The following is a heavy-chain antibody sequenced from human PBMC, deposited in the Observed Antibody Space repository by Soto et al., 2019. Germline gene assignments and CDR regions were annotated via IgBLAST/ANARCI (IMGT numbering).Heavy chain of an antibody. Sequence: GGSLRLSCVASGFNFDDSAMNWVRQVPGKGLEWVSGITWNSGHILYADSVKGRFTISRDNAKKSLYLKLNSLRPEDTALYYCAKGRSSMIVVVMDYWGQGTPVTVSS. CDR2: ITWNSGHI. J-gene: IGHJ4*02. V-gene: IGHV3-9*01. CDR1: GFNFDDSA. D-gene: IGHD3-22*01. CDR3: AKGRSSMIVVVMDY.